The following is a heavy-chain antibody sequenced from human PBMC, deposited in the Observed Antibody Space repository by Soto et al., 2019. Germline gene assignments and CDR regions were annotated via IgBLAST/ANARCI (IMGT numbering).Heavy chain of an antibody. Sequence: SETLSLTCAVSGGSISSGGYSWSWIRQPPGKGLEWTGYIQDSGRTNYNASLKSRVTISVDTSKNQSSLKLSSVTAADTAVYYCARVWGGAFDIWGQGTMVTVSS. CDR1: GGSISSGGYS. D-gene: IGHD3-10*01. CDR3: ARVWGGAFDI. V-gene: IGHV4-61*08. CDR2: IQDSGRT. J-gene: IGHJ3*02.